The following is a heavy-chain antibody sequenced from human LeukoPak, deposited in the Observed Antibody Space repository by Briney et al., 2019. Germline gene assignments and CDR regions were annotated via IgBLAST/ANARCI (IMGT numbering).Heavy chain of an antibody. CDR3: ARATSPGYYFDY. CDR1: GYSISSGYY. D-gene: IGHD7-27*01. J-gene: IGHJ4*02. Sequence: ASDTLSLTCAVSGYSISSGYYWGWIRQPPGKGLEWIGSIYHSGSTYYNPSLKSRVTISIDTSKNQFSLKLSSVTAADTAVYFCARATSPGYYFDYWGQGTLVTVSS. V-gene: IGHV4-38-2*01. CDR2: IYHSGST.